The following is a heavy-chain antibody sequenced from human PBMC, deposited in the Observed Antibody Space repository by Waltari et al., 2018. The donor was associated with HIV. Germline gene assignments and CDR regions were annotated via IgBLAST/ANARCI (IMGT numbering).Heavy chain of an antibody. CDR2: IKSGAEGGTT. Sequence: EVQLVESGGGLVKPGGSLRLSCAASGITFRNAWMSWVRQAPGKGREWVGRIKSGAEGGTTDYAAAGKGRFTISREDSKHTLYLQMDSLKTEDTAVYYCTTLWYSYDSTDYWGQGTLVTVSS. CDR3: TTLWYSYDSTDY. D-gene: IGHD3-22*01. CDR1: GITFRNAW. J-gene: IGHJ4*02. V-gene: IGHV3-15*01.